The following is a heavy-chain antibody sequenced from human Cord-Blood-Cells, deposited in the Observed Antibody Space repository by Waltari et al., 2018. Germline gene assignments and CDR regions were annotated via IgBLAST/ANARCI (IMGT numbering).Heavy chain of an antibody. CDR3: AGDRGQDYYYGMDV. Sequence: QVQLVQSGAEVKKPGASVKVSCKASGYTFTGYYMHWLRQAPGQGLEWMGWINPNSGGTNYEEKFQGWGTMTRDTSISTAYMELSRLRSDDTAVYYCAGDRGQDYYYGMDVWGQGTTVTVSS. J-gene: IGHJ6*02. CDR1: GYTFTGYY. CDR2: INPNSGGT. V-gene: IGHV1-2*04.